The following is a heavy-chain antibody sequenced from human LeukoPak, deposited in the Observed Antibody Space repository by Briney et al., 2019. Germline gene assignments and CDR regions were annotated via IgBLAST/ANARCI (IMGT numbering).Heavy chain of an antibody. V-gene: IGHV4-39*01. CDR2: IYNSGTT. Sequence: PSGTLSLTRTVSLGSLSRISSYCGGFGRPPGRGWGGLGRIYNSGTTHYNPALKSRVTISVDTSKNQCSLELRSLTAADTAVYYCARHQPGRYCRGSSCYIVDYWGQGTLVTVSS. CDR3: ARHQPGRYCRGSSCYIVDY. J-gene: IGHJ4*02. CDR1: LGSLSRISSY. D-gene: IGHD2-15*01.